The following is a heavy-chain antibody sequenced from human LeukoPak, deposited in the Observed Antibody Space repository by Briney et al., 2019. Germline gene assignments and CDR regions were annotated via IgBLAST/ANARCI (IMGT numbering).Heavy chain of an antibody. J-gene: IGHJ4*02. Sequence: PGGSLRLSCAASGFTFSSYSMNWVRQAPGKGLEWVSYISSSSSTIYYADSVKGRFTISRDNAKNSLYLQMNSLRAEDTAVYYCASYLFRSGYYFDYWGQGTLVTVSS. V-gene: IGHV3-48*01. CDR1: GFTFSSYS. D-gene: IGHD2/OR15-2a*01. CDR2: ISSSSSTI. CDR3: ASYLFRSGYYFDY.